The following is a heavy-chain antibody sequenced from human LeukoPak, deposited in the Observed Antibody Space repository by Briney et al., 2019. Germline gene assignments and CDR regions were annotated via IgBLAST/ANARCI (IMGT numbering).Heavy chain of an antibody. J-gene: IGHJ4*02. CDR3: ARGPDSSGYYYFDY. CDR1: GGSISSGDYY. D-gene: IGHD3-22*01. Sequence: SQTLSLTCTVSGGSISSGDYYWSWIRQPPGKGLEWIGYIYHSGSTHFNPSLKSRVTISVDTSKNQFSLKLSSVTAADTAVYFCARGPDSSGYYYFDYWGQGTLVTVSS. CDR2: IYHSGST. V-gene: IGHV4-30-4*01.